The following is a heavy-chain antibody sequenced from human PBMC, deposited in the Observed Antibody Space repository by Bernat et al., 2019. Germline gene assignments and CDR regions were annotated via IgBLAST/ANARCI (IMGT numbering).Heavy chain of an antibody. CDR1: GFTFSSYG. CDR2: IWYDGSNK. V-gene: IGHV3-33*01. CDR3: ARGSWDELVWFREVRDY. Sequence: QVQLVESGGGVVQPGRSLRLSCAASGFTFSSYGMHWVRQAPGKGLEWVAVIWYDGSNKYYADSVKGRFTISRDNSKNTLYLQMNSLRAEDTAVYYFARGSWDELVWFREVRDYWGQGTLVTVSS. D-gene: IGHD3-10*01. J-gene: IGHJ4*02.